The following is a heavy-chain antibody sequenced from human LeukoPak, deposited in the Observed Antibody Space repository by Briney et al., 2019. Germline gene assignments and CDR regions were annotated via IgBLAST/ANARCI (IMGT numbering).Heavy chain of an antibody. Sequence: PSQTLSLTCTVSGGSISSGSYYWSWIRQPAGKGLEWIGRIYTSGSTNYNPSLKSRVTISVDTSKNQFSLKLSSVTAADTAVYYCARGDYSGSGVKNYFDYWGQGTLLIVSS. CDR1: GGSISSGSYY. J-gene: IGHJ4*02. CDR3: ARGDYSGSGVKNYFDY. CDR2: IYTSGST. V-gene: IGHV4-61*02. D-gene: IGHD3-10*01.